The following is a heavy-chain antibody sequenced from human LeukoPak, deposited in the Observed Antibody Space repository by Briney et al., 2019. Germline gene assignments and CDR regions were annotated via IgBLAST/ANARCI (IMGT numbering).Heavy chain of an antibody. Sequence: GASVKVSCKASGYTFTSYDINWVRQATGQGLGWMGWMNPNSGNTGYAQKFQGRVTMTRNTSISTAYMELSSLGSEDTAVYYCARGGGSYYYYYMDVWGKGTTVTVSS. D-gene: IGHD3-16*01. V-gene: IGHV1-8*01. CDR2: MNPNSGNT. J-gene: IGHJ6*03. CDR3: ARGGGSYYYYYMDV. CDR1: GYTFTSYD.